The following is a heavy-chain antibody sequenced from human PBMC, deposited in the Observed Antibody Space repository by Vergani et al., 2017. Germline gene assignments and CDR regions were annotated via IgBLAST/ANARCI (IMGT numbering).Heavy chain of an antibody. CDR3: ARHSTVEWVVKLGGIDP. CDR1: GASIRSGNYY. D-gene: IGHD6-19*01. J-gene: IGHJ5*02. Sequence: QLQLQESCPGLVKPSATLSLICSVFGASIRSGNYYWGWIRQPPGKGLEWIASIYYSGSTSYNPSLKSRVTISVNTSKNQFSLKLSSVTAADTAVYFCARHSTVEWVVKLGGIDPWGQGILVTVSS. CDR2: IYYSGST. V-gene: IGHV4-39*01.